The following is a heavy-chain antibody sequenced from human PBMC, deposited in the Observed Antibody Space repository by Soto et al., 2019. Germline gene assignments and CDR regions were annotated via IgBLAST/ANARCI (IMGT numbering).Heavy chain of an antibody. CDR2: VSHSGST. Sequence: QVQLQESGPGLVKPSETLSLTCTVSGVSVSAFDWNWIRQPPGKGLEWFGRVSHSGSTNDNPSLKTRFTISLDTSENQFSMKLTSVTSADTAVYYCTRYQSGSISFNWFDPWGQGTLVTVSS. V-gene: IGHV4-59*02. D-gene: IGHD2-2*01. CDR1: GVSVSAFD. J-gene: IGHJ5*02. CDR3: TRYQSGSISFNWFDP.